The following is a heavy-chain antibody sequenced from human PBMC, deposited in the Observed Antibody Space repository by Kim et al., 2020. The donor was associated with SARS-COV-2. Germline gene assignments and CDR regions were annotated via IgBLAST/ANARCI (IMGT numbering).Heavy chain of an antibody. V-gene: IGHV3-23*01. CDR3: AKDRVGVVTNFGY. J-gene: IGHJ4*02. D-gene: IGHD3-3*01. CDR1: GFTFSSYA. Sequence: GGSLRLSCAASGFTFSSYAMSWVRQAPGKGLEWVSTISGSGGSTYYADSVKGRFTISRDNSKNTLYLQMNSLSAEDTAVYYCAKDRVGVVTNFGYWGQGTLVTVSS. CDR2: ISGSGGST.